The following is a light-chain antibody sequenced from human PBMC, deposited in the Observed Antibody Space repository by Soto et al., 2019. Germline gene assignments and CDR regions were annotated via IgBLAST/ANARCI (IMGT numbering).Light chain of an antibody. CDR2: EVT. CDR3: ASYAGTRLFV. J-gene: IGLJ1*01. CDR1: SSDVGFYNF. Sequence: QSARTQPPSASGSPGQSLTISCTWTSSDVGFYNFASWYQQRPGKAPKLVIYEVTKRPSGVPDRFSGSKSGSTASLTVSGLQADDEADYYCASYAGTRLFVFGSGTKVTVL. V-gene: IGLV2-8*01.